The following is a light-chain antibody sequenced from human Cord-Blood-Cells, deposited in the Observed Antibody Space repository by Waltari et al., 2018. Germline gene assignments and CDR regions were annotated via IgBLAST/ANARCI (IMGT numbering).Light chain of an antibody. V-gene: IGKV1-39*01. J-gene: IGKJ1*01. CDR3: QQSYSTPWT. CDR1: QSISSY. CDR2: AAS. Sequence: DIQMTQSPSSLSASVGDRVTITCRASQSISSYLNWYQQKPGKAPKLLIYAASSLKSGVPLRFSGSGSGTDFSLTISSLQPEYFATYYCQQSYSTPWTFGQGTKVEIK.